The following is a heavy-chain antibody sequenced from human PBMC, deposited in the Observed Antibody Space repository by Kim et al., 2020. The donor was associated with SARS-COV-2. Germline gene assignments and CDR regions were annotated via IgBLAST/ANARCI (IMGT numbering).Heavy chain of an antibody. CDR3: ARGRIRGGNFDY. D-gene: IGHD5-12*01. J-gene: IGHJ4*02. Sequence: NSKPTLKSRVTISVDTSKNQFSLKLSSVTAADTAVYYCARGRIRGGNFDYWGQGTLVTVSS. V-gene: IGHV4-59*09.